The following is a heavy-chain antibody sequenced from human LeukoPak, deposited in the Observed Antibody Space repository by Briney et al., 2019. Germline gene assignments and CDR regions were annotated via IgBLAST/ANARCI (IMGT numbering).Heavy chain of an antibody. CDR1: GFTFSSYS. CDR3: ANTYYDYVWGSN. V-gene: IGHV3-48*02. CDR2: ISSGSSTI. Sequence: GGSLRLSCAASGFTFSSYSMNWVRQAPGKGLEWVSYISSGSSTIYYADSVKGRFTISRDNAKNSLYLQMNSLRDEDTAVYYCANTYYDYVWGSNWGQGTLVTVS. D-gene: IGHD3-16*01. J-gene: IGHJ4*02.